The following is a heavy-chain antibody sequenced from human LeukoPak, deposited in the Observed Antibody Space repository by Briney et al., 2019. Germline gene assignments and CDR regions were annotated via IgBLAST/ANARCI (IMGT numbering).Heavy chain of an antibody. J-gene: IGHJ3*02. CDR2: ISISGSST. D-gene: IGHD2-2*01. CDR3: AAQYQLPSNAFDI. CDR1: GFTFSSYA. Sequence: PEGSLRLSCAGSGFTFSSYAMSWVRQAPGKGLEWFSAISISGSSTYYADSVKGRFTISRDNSKNTVYLQMNSLRAEDTAVYYCAAQYQLPSNAFDIWGQGTVVTVSS. V-gene: IGHV3-23*01.